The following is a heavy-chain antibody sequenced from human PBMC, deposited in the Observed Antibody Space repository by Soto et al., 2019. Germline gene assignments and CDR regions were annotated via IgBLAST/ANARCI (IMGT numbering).Heavy chain of an antibody. D-gene: IGHD2-15*01. CDR2: ISAYNGNT. J-gene: IGHJ4*02. Sequence: QVQLVQSGAEVKKPGASVKVSCKASGYTFTSYGISWVRQSPGQGLEWMGWISAYNGNTNYAQKLQGRVTLTTDTATSTAYLELRSLRSADTAVYCCARDKELCSGGSCYSPECFDYWGQGTLVTVSS. V-gene: IGHV1-18*01. CDR1: GYTFTSYG. CDR3: ARDKELCSGGSCYSPECFDY.